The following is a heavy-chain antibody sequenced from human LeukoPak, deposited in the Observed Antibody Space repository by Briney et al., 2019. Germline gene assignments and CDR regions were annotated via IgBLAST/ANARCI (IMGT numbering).Heavy chain of an antibody. CDR2: INPNSGGT. J-gene: IGHJ6*02. V-gene: IGHV1-2*02. D-gene: IGHD2-2*02. Sequence: GASVKVSCKASGYTFTGYYMHWVRQAPGQGLEWMGWINPNSGGTNYVQKFQGRVTMTRDTSISTAYMELSRLRSDDTAVYYCARDYCSSTSCYKYYYGMDVWGQGTTVTVSS. CDR1: GYTFTGYY. CDR3: ARDYCSSTSCYKYYYGMDV.